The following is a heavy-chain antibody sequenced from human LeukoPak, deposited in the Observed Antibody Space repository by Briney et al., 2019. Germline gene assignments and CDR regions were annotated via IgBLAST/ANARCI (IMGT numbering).Heavy chain of an antibody. J-gene: IGHJ4*02. V-gene: IGHV1-2*06. CDR1: GYTFSGYY. CDR2: INPNSGVT. Sequence: GASVKVSCKASGYTFSGYYMHWVRQAPGRGLEWMGRINPNSGVTNYAQKFQGRVTMTRDTSISTAYMELSRLRSDDTAVYYCARAVATTADFDYWGQGTLVTVSS. CDR3: ARAVATTADFDY. D-gene: IGHD5-12*01.